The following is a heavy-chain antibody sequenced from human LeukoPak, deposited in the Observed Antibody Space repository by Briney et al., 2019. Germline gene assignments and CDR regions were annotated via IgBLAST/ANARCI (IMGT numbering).Heavy chain of an antibody. CDR2: MNPNNGDT. Sequence: ASVKVSCKASGYTFTGYYMHWVRQAPGQGLEWMGWMNPNNGDTNYAQNFQGRVTMTRDTSISTAYMELSRLRSDDTAVYYCARDYYYYMDVWGKGTTVTVSS. J-gene: IGHJ6*03. V-gene: IGHV1-2*02. CDR1: GYTFTGYY. CDR3: ARDYYYYMDV.